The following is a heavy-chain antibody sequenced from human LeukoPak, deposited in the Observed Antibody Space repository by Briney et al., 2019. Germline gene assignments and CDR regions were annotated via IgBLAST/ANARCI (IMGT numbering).Heavy chain of an antibody. CDR1: GYTFTSYD. CDR2: MNPNSGNT. V-gene: IGHV1-8*01. D-gene: IGHD3-22*01. J-gene: IGHJ5*02. CDR3: ARGPPHYYDSSGYYP. Sequence: GAPVKVSCKASGYTFTSYDINWVRQATGQGLEWMGWMNPNSGNTGYAQKFQGRVTMTRNTSISTAYMELSSLRSEDTAVYYCARGPPHYYDSSGYYPWGQGTLVTVSS.